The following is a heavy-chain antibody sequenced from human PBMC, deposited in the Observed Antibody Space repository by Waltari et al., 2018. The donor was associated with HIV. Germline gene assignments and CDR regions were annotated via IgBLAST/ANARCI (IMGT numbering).Heavy chain of an antibody. CDR1: GYIFAQYR. J-gene: IGHJ4*02. Sequence: QAQLVQSGAEVKKPGASVKVSCTTSGYIFAQYRISWMRQTPGQGLEWMGWINPDNGGTNFAQKFRGRGNLTTDTSTNTAYMEVTSLRSDDAAVYYCARSPAIYFSGSGNHPLFCDFWGQGTLVTVSS. D-gene: IGHD3-10*01. CDR2: INPDNGGT. CDR3: ARSPAIYFSGSGNHPLFCDF. V-gene: IGHV1-18*01.